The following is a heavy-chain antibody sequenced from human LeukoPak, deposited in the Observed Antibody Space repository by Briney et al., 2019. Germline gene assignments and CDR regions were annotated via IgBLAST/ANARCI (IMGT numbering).Heavy chain of an antibody. CDR1: GGSISSYY. J-gene: IGHJ4*02. D-gene: IGHD4-11*01. CDR2: IYQSGST. Sequence: SETLSLTCTVSGGSISSYYWSWIRQPPGKRLEWIGSIYQSGSTYDNLSLKSRLTMSVDTSKNQFSLKMRSVTAADTAIYYCARSEINDYMRFWGQGILVTVSP. CDR3: ARSEINDYMRF. V-gene: IGHV4-59*04.